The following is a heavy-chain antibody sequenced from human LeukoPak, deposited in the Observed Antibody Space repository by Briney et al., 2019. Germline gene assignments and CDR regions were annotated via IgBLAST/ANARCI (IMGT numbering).Heavy chain of an antibody. V-gene: IGHV5-51*01. D-gene: IGHD3-22*01. CDR1: GSPFSSYW. CDR3: ARLPKFDSSGPYSRTFDY. Sequence: GESLQISSKGSGSPFSSYWIGWVRQMPGKGLEWMGIIYPVDSDTRYSPSFQGQVTISADKSISTAYLQWSSLEASDTAMYFCARLPKFDSSGPYSRTFDYWGQGTLVTVSS. J-gene: IGHJ4*02. CDR2: IYPVDSDT.